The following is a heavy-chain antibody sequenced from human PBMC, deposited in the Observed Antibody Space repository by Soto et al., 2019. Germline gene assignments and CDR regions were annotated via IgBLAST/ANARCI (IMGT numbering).Heavy chain of an antibody. J-gene: IGHJ3*02. CDR1: GYTHTELS. CDR2: FDPEDGET. V-gene: IGHV1-24*01. Sequence: ASVKVYCQVSGYTHTELSMHWLRHAPGKGLEWMGGFDPEDGETIYGQKFQGRVTMTEYTSTDTDYMELSSRRSEDTAVYYCASWRDSLLPAAIDILGQGTMVTVSS. CDR3: ASWRDSLLPAAIDI. D-gene: IGHD2-15*01.